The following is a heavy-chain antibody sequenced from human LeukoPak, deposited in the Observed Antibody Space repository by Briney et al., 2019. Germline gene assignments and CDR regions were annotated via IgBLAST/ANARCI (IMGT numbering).Heavy chain of an antibody. J-gene: IGHJ4*02. CDR1: GFMFDTYG. Sequence: PGGTLRLSCAASGFMFDTYGMSWVRQAPGKGLDWVSSISGGGGTTYYADSLKGRFTISRDNSKNTLHLQMNSLTAEDTAVYYCAKVIRGTKGNTFDYWGQGTLVTVSS. D-gene: IGHD1-26*01. V-gene: IGHV3-23*01. CDR2: ISGGGGTT. CDR3: AKVIRGTKGNTFDY.